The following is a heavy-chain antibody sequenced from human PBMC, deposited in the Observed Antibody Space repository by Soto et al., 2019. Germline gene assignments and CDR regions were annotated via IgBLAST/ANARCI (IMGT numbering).Heavy chain of an antibody. J-gene: IGHJ4*02. CDR3: ARESQAARTEPFDY. Sequence: ASVKVSCKASGYTFTGYYMHWVRQAPGQGLEWMGWINPNSGGTNYAQKFQGWVTMTRDTSISTAYMELSRLRSDDTAVYYCARESQAARTEPFDYRGQGTPVTVSS. V-gene: IGHV1-2*04. CDR1: GYTFTGYY. CDR2: INPNSGGT. D-gene: IGHD6-6*01.